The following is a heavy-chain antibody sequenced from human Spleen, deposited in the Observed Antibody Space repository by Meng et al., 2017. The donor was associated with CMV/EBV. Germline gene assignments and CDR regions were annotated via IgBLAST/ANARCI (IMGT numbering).Heavy chain of an antibody. Sequence: GGSLRLSCAASGFTFSSYWMSWVRQAPGKGLEWVANIKQDGSEKYYVDSVKGRFTISRDNAKNSLYLQMNSLRAEETAVYYCARGETCSGGSCYLYYFDYWGQGTLVTVSS. CDR1: GFTFSSYW. V-gene: IGHV3-7*01. J-gene: IGHJ4*02. CDR3: ARGETCSGGSCYLYYFDY. D-gene: IGHD2-15*01. CDR2: IKQDGSEK.